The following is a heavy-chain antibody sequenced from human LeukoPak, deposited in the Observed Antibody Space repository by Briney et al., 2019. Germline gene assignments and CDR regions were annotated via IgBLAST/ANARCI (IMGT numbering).Heavy chain of an antibody. J-gene: IGHJ4*02. CDR1: GFTFSSYS. CDR2: ISSSINYI. V-gene: IGHV3-21*01. Sequence: GGSLRLSCAASGFTFSSYSMNWVRQAPGKGLEWVSFISSSINYIYYADSVKGRFTISRDNAENSLYLQMNSLRAEDTAVYYCAKQDYWGQGTLVTVSS. CDR3: AKQDY.